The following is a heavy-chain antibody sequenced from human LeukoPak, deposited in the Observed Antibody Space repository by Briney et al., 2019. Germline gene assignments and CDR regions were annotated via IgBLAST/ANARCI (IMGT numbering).Heavy chain of an antibody. CDR1: GFTFSSYS. Sequence: GGSLRLSCAASGFTFSSYSMNWVRQAPGKGLEWVSSISSSSSYIYYADSVKGRFTISRDNAKNSLYLQMNSLRAEDTAVYYCARGKYDSSGYSYYYHMDVWGKGTTVTVSS. CDR3: ARGKYDSSGYSYYYHMDV. CDR2: ISSSSSYI. V-gene: IGHV3-21*01. J-gene: IGHJ6*03. D-gene: IGHD3-22*01.